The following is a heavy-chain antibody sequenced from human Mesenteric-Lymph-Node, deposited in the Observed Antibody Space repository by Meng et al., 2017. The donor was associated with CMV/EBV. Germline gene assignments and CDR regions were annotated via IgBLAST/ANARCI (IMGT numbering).Heavy chain of an antibody. D-gene: IGHD1-26*01. CDR2: IGPANRDP. Sequence: VSVKVSCKASGYSFISYDMSWVRQATGQGLEWMGFIGPANRDPWYAEIFRGRITMTRDMSITTAYMEVRGLRFDDTAMYYCAGDRSGSYDAWGQGTLVTVSS. CDR3: AGDRSGSYDA. CDR1: GYSFISYD. J-gene: IGHJ5*02. V-gene: IGHV1-2*02.